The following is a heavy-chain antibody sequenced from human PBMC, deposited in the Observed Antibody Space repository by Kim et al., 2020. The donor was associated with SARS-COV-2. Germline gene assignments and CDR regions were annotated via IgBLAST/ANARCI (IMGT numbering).Heavy chain of an antibody. D-gene: IGHD6-19*01. CDR2: ISYDGSNK. CDR3: AKELPPGYSSGWSYYYYGMEV. V-gene: IGHV3-30*18. J-gene: IGHJ6*02. CDR1: GFTFSSYG. Sequence: GGSLRLSCAASGFTFSSYGMHWVRQAPGKGLEWVSVISYDGSNKYYADSVKGRFTISRDNSKNTLYLQMNSLRAEDTAVYYCAKELPPGYSSGWSYYYYGMEVWGQGTPVTVSS.